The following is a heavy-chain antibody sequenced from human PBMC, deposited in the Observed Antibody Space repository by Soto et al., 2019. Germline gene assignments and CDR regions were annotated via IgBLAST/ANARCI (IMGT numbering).Heavy chain of an antibody. CDR3: AREGGDIVVVPAAMDSPPLDY. V-gene: IGHV3-30-3*01. CDR2: ISYDGSNK. J-gene: IGHJ4*02. D-gene: IGHD2-2*01. Sequence: QVQLVESGGGVVQPGRSLRLSCAASGFTFSSYAMHWVRQAPGKGLEWVAVISYDGSNKYYADSVKGRFTISRDNSKNTRYLQMNSLRAEDTAVYYCAREGGDIVVVPAAMDSPPLDYWGQGTLVTVSS. CDR1: GFTFSSYA.